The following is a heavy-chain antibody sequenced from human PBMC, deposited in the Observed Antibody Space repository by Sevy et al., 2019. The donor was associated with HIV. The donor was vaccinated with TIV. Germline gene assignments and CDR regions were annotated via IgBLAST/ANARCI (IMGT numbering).Heavy chain of an antibody. J-gene: IGHJ4*02. V-gene: IGHV3-30*02. CDR1: GFTFSNFG. CDR3: AKDLAGPGRRYFDY. CDR2: IRYDGSDK. D-gene: IGHD6-13*01. Sequence: GGSLRLSYTASGFTFSNFGMHWVRQLPGKGLEWVTFIRYDGSDKYYAASVKGRFTISRDDSKNTLYLQMDSLRAEDTAIYYCAKDLAGPGRRYFDYWGQGTLVTVSS.